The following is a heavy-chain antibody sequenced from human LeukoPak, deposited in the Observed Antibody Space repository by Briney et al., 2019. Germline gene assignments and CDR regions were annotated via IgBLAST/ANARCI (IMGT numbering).Heavy chain of an antibody. D-gene: IGHD5-24*01. CDR2: ISGSGVTT. CDR1: GFTFSSYG. J-gene: IGHJ4*02. Sequence: GGSLRLSCAASGFTFSSYGMHWVRQAPGKGLEWVSGISGSGVTTYYADSVKGRFTISRDNSKNTLYLQMNSLRAEDTAVYYCAKGRDGYNYDYWGQGTLVTVSS. CDR3: AKGRDGYNYDY. V-gene: IGHV3-23*01.